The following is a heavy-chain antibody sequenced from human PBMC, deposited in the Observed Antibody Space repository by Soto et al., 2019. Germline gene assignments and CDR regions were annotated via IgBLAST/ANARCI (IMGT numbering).Heavy chain of an antibody. CDR1: GFTFSSYS. V-gene: IGHV3-48*02. CDR3: ARVGLGLFGMDV. D-gene: IGHD3-16*01. Sequence: EVQLVESGGGLVQPGGSLRVSCTASGFTFSSYSINWVRQAPGKGLEWVSYISGSSTISYADAVKGRFTISRDNAKNSLYLQMNSLRDEDTAVYYCARVGLGLFGMDVWGQGTTVTVSS. J-gene: IGHJ6*02. CDR2: ISGSSTI.